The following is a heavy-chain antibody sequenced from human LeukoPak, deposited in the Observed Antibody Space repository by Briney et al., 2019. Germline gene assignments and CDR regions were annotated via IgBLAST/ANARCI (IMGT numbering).Heavy chain of an antibody. J-gene: IGHJ4*02. D-gene: IGHD3-3*01. CDR3: ARGVTIFGVVIYDY. V-gene: IGHV4-4*07. CDR1: GGSISSYY. Sequence: SETLSLTCTVSGGSISSYYWSWIRQPAGKGLEWIGRIYTSGSTNYNPSLKSRVTMSVDTSKNRFSLKLSSVTAADTAVYYCARGVTIFGVVIYDYWGQGTLVAVSS. CDR2: IYTSGST.